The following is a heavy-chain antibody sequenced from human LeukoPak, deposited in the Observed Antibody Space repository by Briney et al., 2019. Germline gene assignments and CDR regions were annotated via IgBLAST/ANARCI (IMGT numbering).Heavy chain of an antibody. CDR2: INHSGST. Sequence: SETLSLTCAVYGGSFSGYYWSWIRQPPGKGLEWIGEINHSGSTNYNPSLKSRVTISVDTSKNQFSLKLSSVTAADTAVYYCARAMVRGGGYYMDVWGKGTTVTISS. J-gene: IGHJ6*03. CDR3: ARAMVRGGGYYMDV. V-gene: IGHV4-34*01. CDR1: GGSFSGYY. D-gene: IGHD3-10*01.